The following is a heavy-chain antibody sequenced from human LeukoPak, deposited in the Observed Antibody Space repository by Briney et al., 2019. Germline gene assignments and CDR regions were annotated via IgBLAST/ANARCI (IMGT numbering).Heavy chain of an antibody. CDR3: ARAPRAVAGTTAFDI. Sequence: SETLSLTCTVSGGSISSYYWSWIWQPPGKGLEWIGYIYYSGSTNYNPSLKSRVTISVDTSKNQFSLKLSSVTAADTAVYYCARAPRAVAGTTAFDIWGQGTMVTVSS. J-gene: IGHJ3*02. V-gene: IGHV4-59*01. CDR2: IYYSGST. CDR1: GGSISSYY. D-gene: IGHD6-19*01.